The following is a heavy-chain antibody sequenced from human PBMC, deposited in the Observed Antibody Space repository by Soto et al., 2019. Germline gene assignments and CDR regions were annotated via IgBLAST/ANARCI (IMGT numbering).Heavy chain of an antibody. D-gene: IGHD3-22*01. Sequence: ASVKVSCKASGYTFTSYAMHWVRQAPGQRLEWMGWINAGNGNTKYSQKFQGRVTITRDTSASTAYMELSSLRSEDTAVYYCAGGSGYYNWFAPWGQGTLVTVSS. CDR1: GYTFTSYA. CDR2: INAGNGNT. CDR3: AGGSGYYNWFAP. J-gene: IGHJ5*02. V-gene: IGHV1-3*01.